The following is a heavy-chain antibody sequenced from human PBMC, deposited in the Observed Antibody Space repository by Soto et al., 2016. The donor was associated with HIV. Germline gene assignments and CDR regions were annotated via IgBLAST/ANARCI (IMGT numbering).Heavy chain of an antibody. D-gene: IGHD3-22*01. Sequence: QVQLQESGPGLVKPSETLSLTCTVSGGSVSSGSYYWSWIRQPPGKGLEWIGYIYYSGSTNYNPSLKSRVTISVDTSKNQFSLKLSSVTAADTAVYYCARDDYYYDSSDGDAFDIWAKGQWSPSLQ. CDR1: GGSVSSGSYY. J-gene: IGHJ3*02. CDR2: IYYSGST. CDR3: ARDDYYYDSSDGDAFDI. V-gene: IGHV4-61*01.